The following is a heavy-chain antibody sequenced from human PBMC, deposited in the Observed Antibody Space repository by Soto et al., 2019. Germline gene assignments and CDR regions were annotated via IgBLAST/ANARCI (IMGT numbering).Heavy chain of an antibody. J-gene: IGHJ6*02. CDR2: MNPNSGNT. Sequence: ASVKVSCKASGYTFTSYDINWVRQATGQGLEWMGWMNPNSGNTGYAQKFQGRVTVTRNTSISTAYMELSSLRSEDTAVYYCARDVPAVSNYYFYGMDVWGQGTTVTVSS. CDR1: GYTFTSYD. CDR3: ARDVPAVSNYYFYGMDV. V-gene: IGHV1-8*01. D-gene: IGHD2-2*01.